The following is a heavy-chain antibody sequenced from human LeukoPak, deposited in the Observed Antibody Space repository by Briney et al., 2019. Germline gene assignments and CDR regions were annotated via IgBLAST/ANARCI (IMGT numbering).Heavy chain of an antibody. CDR1: GGSISSSTYY. D-gene: IGHD6-19*01. J-gene: IGHJ4*02. CDR3: ARDLGSGWYRDY. CDR2: IYYSGST. Sequence: SETLSLTCTVSGGSISSSTYYWGWIRQPPGKGLEWIGSIYYSGSTYYNPSLKSRVTISVDTSKNQFSLKLSSVTAADTAVYYCARDLGSGWYRDYWGQGTLVTVSS. V-gene: IGHV4-39*02.